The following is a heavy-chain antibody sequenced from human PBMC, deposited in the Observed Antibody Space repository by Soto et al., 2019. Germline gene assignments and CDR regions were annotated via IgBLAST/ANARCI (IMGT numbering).Heavy chain of an antibody. CDR1: GFTFSSYA. CDR3: AKSGPSRNDYDYGMDV. D-gene: IGHD3-10*01. CDR2: ISGSGGST. V-gene: IGHV3-23*01. Sequence: EVQLLESGGGLVQPGGSLRLSCAASGFTFSSYAMSWVRQAPGKGLEWVSAISGSGGSTYYADSVKGRFTISRDNSKNTLYLQLNSLRAEDTAVYYCAKSGPSRNDYDYGMDVWGQGTTVTVSS. J-gene: IGHJ6*02.